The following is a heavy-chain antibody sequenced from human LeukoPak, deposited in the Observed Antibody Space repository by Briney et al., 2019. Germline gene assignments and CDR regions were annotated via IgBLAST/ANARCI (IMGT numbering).Heavy chain of an antibody. D-gene: IGHD6-19*01. Sequence: GGSLRLSCVASGFTFSTYAMNWVRKAPGKGLEWVSAIGGGGSTTYYAGFVKGRFTISRDNSRNTIYLQLDSLSAEDTAVYYCARRGDSSGWNFDYWGQGALVTVSS. V-gene: IGHV3-23*01. CDR3: ARRGDSSGWNFDY. CDR2: IGGGGSTT. J-gene: IGHJ4*02. CDR1: GFTFSTYA.